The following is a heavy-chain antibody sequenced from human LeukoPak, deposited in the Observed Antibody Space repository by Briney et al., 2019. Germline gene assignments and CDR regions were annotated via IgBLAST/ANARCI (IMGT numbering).Heavy chain of an antibody. Sequence: GGSLRLSCAASGFTFSSYAMSWVRQAPGKGLEWVSAISGSGGSTHYADSVKGRFTISRDNSKNTLYLQMNSLRAEDTAVYYCAKAVAAAGTGFDYWGQGTLVTVSS. V-gene: IGHV3-23*01. D-gene: IGHD6-13*01. CDR1: GFTFSSYA. CDR2: ISGSGGST. J-gene: IGHJ4*02. CDR3: AKAVAAAGTGFDY.